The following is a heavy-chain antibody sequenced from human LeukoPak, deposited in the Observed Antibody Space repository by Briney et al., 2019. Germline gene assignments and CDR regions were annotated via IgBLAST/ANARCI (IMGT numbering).Heavy chain of an antibody. CDR3: VRSEMGGYTFDY. CDR2: INYSGST. V-gene: IGHV4-59*01. CDR1: GGSISNYY. Sequence: SETLSLTCTVSGGSISNYYWTWIRQPPGKGLEWIGYINYSGSTNYNPSLKSRVTISVDRSKNQFSLNLSSVTAADTAVYYCVRSEMGGYTFDYWGLGTLVTVSS. J-gene: IGHJ4*02. D-gene: IGHD5-24*01.